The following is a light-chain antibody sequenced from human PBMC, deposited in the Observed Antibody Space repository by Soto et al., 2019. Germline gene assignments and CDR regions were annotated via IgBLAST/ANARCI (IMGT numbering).Light chain of an antibody. CDR2: DAS. CDR3: RLTDTMPRT. CDR1: QSISSW. J-gene: IGKJ1*01. Sequence: DIQMTQSPSTLSASVGDRVTITCRACQSISSWLAWYQQKPGKAPKLLIYDASSLESGVPSRFRGSGSGTEFTLTVSSLQIEDFATYNCRLTDTMPRTFGQGTKVDI. V-gene: IGKV1-5*01.